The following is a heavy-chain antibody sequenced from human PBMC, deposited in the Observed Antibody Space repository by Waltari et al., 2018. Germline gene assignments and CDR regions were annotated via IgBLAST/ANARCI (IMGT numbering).Heavy chain of an antibody. Sequence: QVQLVQSGAEVKKPGSSVKVSCKASGGTFSSYAISWVRQAPGQGLEWMGRSIPIFGTANYAQKFQGRVTITADKSTSTAYMELSSLRSEDTAVYYCAREYYDFWKTPAYFDYWGQGTLVTVSS. CDR2: SIPIFGTA. V-gene: IGHV1-69*08. CDR1: GGTFSSYA. CDR3: AREYYDFWKTPAYFDY. D-gene: IGHD3-3*01. J-gene: IGHJ4*02.